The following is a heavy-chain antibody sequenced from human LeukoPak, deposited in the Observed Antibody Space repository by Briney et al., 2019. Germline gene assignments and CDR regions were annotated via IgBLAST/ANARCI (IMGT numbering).Heavy chain of an antibody. CDR1: GGSISSGGYS. CDR3: ASTTSDYGVDY. CDR2: IYYSGST. V-gene: IGHV4-30-4*07. D-gene: IGHD4-17*01. Sequence: PSETLSLTCAVSGGSISSGGYSWSWIRQPPGKGLEWIGYIYYSGSTYYNPSLKSRVTISVDTSKNQFSLKLSSVTAADTAVYYCASTTSDYGVDYWGQGTLVTVSS. J-gene: IGHJ4*02.